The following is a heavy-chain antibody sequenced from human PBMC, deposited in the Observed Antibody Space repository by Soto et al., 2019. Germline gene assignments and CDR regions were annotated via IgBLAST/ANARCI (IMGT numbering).Heavy chain of an antibody. J-gene: IGHJ6*02. CDR3: AMVDVYVTPSPQDV. CDR1: GYTFTRYG. V-gene: IGHV1-18*01. CDR2: INTYNGNT. Sequence: QVQLVQSGAEVKNPGASVKVSCKASGYTFTRYGIGWARQAPGQGLEWMGWINTYNGNTNYAQNVQGRVTLTTDTSASTAYMELRSLRSNDTAIYYCAMVDVYVTPSPQDVWGQGTTVIFSS. D-gene: IGHD3-16*01.